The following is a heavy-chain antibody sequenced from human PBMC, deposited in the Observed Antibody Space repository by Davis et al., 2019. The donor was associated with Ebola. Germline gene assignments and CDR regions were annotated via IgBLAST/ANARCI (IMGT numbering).Heavy chain of an antibody. J-gene: IGHJ6*02. CDR1: GGSITNTDW. Sequence: PSETLSLTCAVSGGSITNTDWWTWVRQSPGKGLEWIGEVHRIMGTIYNPSLESRVSISIDKSKNHFSLSLTSVTASDTAVYYCARSRAQSFYYYGMDVWGQGTTVIVSS. CDR3: ARSRAQSFYYYGMDV. D-gene: IGHD3-10*01. CDR2: VHRIMGT. V-gene: IGHV4-4*02.